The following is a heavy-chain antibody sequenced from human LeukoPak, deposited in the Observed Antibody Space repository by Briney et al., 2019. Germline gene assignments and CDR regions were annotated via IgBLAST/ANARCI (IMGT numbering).Heavy chain of an antibody. V-gene: IGHV5-51*01. D-gene: IGHD5-12*01. J-gene: IGHJ4*02. CDR1: EYSFPNYC. CDR3: ARQKGYSGYDPFDY. Sequence: GESLKISCKHSEYSFPNYCIGWVRQMPGKGLEWMGVIYPDDSDTRYSPSFQGQVTISADKSISTAYLQWSSLKASDTAMYYCARQKGYSGYDPFDYWGQGTLVTVSS. CDR2: IYPDDSDT.